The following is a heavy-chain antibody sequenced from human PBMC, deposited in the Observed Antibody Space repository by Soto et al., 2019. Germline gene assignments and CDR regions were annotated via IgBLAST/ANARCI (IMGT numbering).Heavy chain of an antibody. J-gene: IGHJ6*02. CDR3: AREVYDFWSGYYEDYYYYGMDV. CDR2: INPNSGGT. Sequence: GASVKVSCKASGYTFTGYYMHWVRQAPGQGLEWMGWINPNSGGTNYAQKFQGRVTMTRDTSISTAYMELSRLRSDDTAVYYCAREVYDFWSGYYEDYYYYGMDVWGQGTTVTVS. D-gene: IGHD3-3*01. CDR1: GYTFTGYY. V-gene: IGHV1-2*02.